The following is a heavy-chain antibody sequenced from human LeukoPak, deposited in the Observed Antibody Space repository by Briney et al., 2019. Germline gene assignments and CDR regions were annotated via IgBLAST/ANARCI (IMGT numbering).Heavy chain of an antibody. D-gene: IGHD3-22*01. Sequence: GGSLRLSCAASGFTFSNAWMSWVRQAPGKGLEWVGRIKSKTDGGTTDYAAPVKGRFTISRDDSENTLYLQMNSLKTEDTAVYYCTPWTYYYDSSGYHLFDYWGQGTLVTVSS. CDR3: TPWTYYYDSSGYHLFDY. J-gene: IGHJ4*02. CDR1: GFTFSNAW. V-gene: IGHV3-15*01. CDR2: IKSKTDGGTT.